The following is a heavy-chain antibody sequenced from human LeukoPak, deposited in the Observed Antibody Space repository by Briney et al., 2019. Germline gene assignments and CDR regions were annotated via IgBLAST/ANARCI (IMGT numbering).Heavy chain of an antibody. J-gene: IGHJ4*02. CDR2: ISSSNIYK. V-gene: IGHV3-21*01. CDR3: ARAPYYYYDSGSGTRVTGNPDY. D-gene: IGHD3-10*01. Sequence: GGSLRLSCAASGFTFSSFSMNWVRQAPGKGLEWVSSISSSNIYKYYSDSVKGRFTISRDNAKNSLYLQMNSLRADDTAVYYCARAPYYYYDSGSGTRVTGNPDYWGQGTLVTVSS. CDR1: GFTFSSFS.